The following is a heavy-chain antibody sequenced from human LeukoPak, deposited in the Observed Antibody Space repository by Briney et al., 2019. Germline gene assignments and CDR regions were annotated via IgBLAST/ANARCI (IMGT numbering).Heavy chain of an antibody. J-gene: IGHJ4*02. CDR1: GFTLSKYW. V-gene: IGHV3-74*01. CDR3: ATKQWLAPPPDS. CDR2: INTDGTVT. D-gene: IGHD6-19*01. Sequence: PGGSLRLPCAASGFTLSKYWMLWVRQAPGKGLESVSRINTDGTVTTYADSVKGRFTVSRDNADNTMFLQMNSVRDEDTAVYYCATKQWLAPPPDSWGQGTPVTVSS.